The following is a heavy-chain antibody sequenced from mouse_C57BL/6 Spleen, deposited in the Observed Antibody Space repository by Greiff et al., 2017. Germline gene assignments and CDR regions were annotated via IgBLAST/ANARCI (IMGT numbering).Heavy chain of an antibody. J-gene: IGHJ4*01. V-gene: IGHV5-9*01. CDR1: GFTFSSYT. CDR3: ARQEESFYAMDY. CDR2: ISGGGGNT. Sequence: EVKLMESGGGLVKPGGSLKLSCAASGFTFSSYTMSWVRQTPEKRLEWVATISGGGGNTYYPDSVKGRVTISRDNAKNTLYLQMSSLRSEDTALYYCARQEESFYAMDYWGQGTSVTVSS.